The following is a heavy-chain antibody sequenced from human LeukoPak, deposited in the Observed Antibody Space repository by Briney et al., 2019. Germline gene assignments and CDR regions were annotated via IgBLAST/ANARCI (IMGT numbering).Heavy chain of an antibody. V-gene: IGHV1-46*01. CDR3: ARDPVGGSYSNTFDY. CDR1: GYTFTSSY. J-gene: IGHJ4*02. CDR2: INPSGGST. Sequence: ASVKVSCTASGYTFTSSYIHRVRQAPGHRLDWMATINPSGGSTSYSQKFHGRVTMTRDTSTSTVYMELSSLRSEDTAVYHCARDPVGGSYSNTFDYWGQGSLVTVSS. D-gene: IGHD1-26*01.